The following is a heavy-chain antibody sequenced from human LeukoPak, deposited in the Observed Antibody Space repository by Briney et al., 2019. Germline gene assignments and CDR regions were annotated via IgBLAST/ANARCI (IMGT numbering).Heavy chain of an antibody. V-gene: IGHV1-3*01. D-gene: IGHD3-10*01. CDR1: GYTFTSYA. Sequence: ASVKVSCKASGYTFTSYAMHWVRQAPGQRLEWMGWINAGNGNTKYSQKFQGRVTITRDTSASTAYMELSSLRSEDTAVYYCARSYGSGSYYSLYYYYGMDVWGQGTTVTVSS. CDR2: INAGNGNT. J-gene: IGHJ6*02. CDR3: ARSYGSGSYYSLYYYYGMDV.